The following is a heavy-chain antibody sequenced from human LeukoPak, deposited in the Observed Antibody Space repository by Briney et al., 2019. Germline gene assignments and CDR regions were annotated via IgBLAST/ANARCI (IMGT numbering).Heavy chain of an antibody. CDR1: GASVTTHY. V-gene: IGHV4-59*02. CDR2: IFYRGINSYHS. Sequence: SETLSLTCTVSGASVTTHYWSWIRQPPGKGLEWIGNIFYRGINSYHSSYDSSLQSRVTMSIDTSKNQVSLNLTSVTAADTAVYCASKPVVPASQGHYFDPWGQGTLVTVSS. CDR3: SKPVVPASQGHYFDP. J-gene: IGHJ5*02. D-gene: IGHD2-2*01.